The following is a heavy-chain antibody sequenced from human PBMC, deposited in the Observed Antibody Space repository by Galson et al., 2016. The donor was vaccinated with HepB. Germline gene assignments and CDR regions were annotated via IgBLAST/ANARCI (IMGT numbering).Heavy chain of an antibody. CDR1: GFTFSSYA. CDR2: LSDGGSDT. D-gene: IGHD6-13*01. Sequence: SLRLSCATSGFTFSSYAMSWVRQAPGKGLEWVSVLSDGGSDTYYADSVKGRFTISRDISRNTLYLQMNSLRAEDTAVYYCAEDWSSSWTTQYFQHWGQGTLVTVSS. J-gene: IGHJ1*01. CDR3: AEDWSSSWTTQYFQH. V-gene: IGHV3-23*01.